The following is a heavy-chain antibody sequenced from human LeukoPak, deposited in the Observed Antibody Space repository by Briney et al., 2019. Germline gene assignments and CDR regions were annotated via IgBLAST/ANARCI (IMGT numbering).Heavy chain of an antibody. D-gene: IGHD1-7*01. V-gene: IGHV3-74*01. CDR1: GFTFSSYW. J-gene: IGHJ4*02. Sequence: GGSLRLSCAASGFTFSSYWMHWVRQAPGKGLVWVSRIKSDGTYTDYMDSVKGRLTISRDNAKNTLFLQMNSLRADDTAVYYCIRDDGNYGIDYWGQGTLVTVSS. CDR3: IRDDGNYGIDY. CDR2: IKSDGTYT.